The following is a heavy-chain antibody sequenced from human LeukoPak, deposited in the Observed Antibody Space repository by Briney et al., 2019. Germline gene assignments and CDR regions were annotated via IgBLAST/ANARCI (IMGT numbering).Heavy chain of an antibody. CDR3: ARAPRGDYATFDY. V-gene: IGHV1-2*02. CDR2: INPNSGGT. Sequence: GASVKVSCKASGYTFTGYYMHWVRQAPGQGLGWMGWINPNSGGTNYAQKFQGRVTMTRDTSISTAYMELSRLRSDDTAVYYCARAPRGDYATFDYWGQGTLVTVSS. CDR1: GYTFTGYY. J-gene: IGHJ4*02. D-gene: IGHD4-17*01.